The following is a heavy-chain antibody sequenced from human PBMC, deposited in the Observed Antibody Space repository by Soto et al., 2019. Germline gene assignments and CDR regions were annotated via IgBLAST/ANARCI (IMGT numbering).Heavy chain of an antibody. D-gene: IGHD4-4*01. CDR1: GYTFTSYY. V-gene: IGHV1-46*01. Sequence: ASVKVSCKASGYTFTSYYMHWVRQAPGQGLEWMGIIIPSGGSTSYAQKFQGRVTMTTDTSTSTVYMELSSLRSADTAADYCSTGEVTAAYFYYYYMDVWGKGTTVTVSS. CDR3: STGEVTAAYFYYYYMDV. J-gene: IGHJ6*03. CDR2: IIPSGGST.